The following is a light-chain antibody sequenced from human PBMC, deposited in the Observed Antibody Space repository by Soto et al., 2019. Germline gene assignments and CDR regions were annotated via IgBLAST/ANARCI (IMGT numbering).Light chain of an antibody. CDR1: QSVSSN. J-gene: IGKJ4*02. CDR2: GAS. V-gene: IGKV3-15*01. CDR3: QQYNYWSPLT. Sequence: EIVMTQSPATLSVSPGERATLSCRASQSVSSNLAWYQQKPGQAPRLLIYGASTRATGIPARFSGSGSGTDFALTISSLQSEDFAVYFCQQYNYWSPLTLGGGTKVDIK.